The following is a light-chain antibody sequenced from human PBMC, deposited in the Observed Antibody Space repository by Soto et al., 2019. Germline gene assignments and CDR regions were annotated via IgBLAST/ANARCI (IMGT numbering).Light chain of an antibody. CDR2: STS. Sequence: QAVVTQEPSLTVSPGGTVTLTCSSSTGAVTSGYYPNWFQQKPGQAPRVLIYSTSNKHSWTPARFSGSLLGGKAALTLPGVQPEDEAEYYCLVFYDNTWVFGGGTKVTVL. CDR1: TGAVTSGYY. V-gene: IGLV7-43*01. CDR3: LVFYDNTWV. J-gene: IGLJ3*02.